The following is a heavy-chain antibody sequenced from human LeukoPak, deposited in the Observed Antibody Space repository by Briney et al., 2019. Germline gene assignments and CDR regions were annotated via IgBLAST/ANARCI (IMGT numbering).Heavy chain of an antibody. CDR1: GGSISSYY. CDR2: IYYSGST. D-gene: IGHD5-12*01. J-gene: IGHJ4*02. Sequence: SETLSLTCTVSGGSISSYYWSWIRQPPGKGLEWIGYIYYSGSTNYNPSLKSRVTISVDTSKNQFSLKLSSVTAADTAVYYCARGPGYSGYALGYWGQGTLVTVSS. V-gene: IGHV4-59*01. CDR3: ARGPGYSGYALGY.